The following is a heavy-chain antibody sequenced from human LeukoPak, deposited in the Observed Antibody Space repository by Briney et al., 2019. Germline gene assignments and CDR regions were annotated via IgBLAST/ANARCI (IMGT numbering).Heavy chain of an antibody. V-gene: IGHV3-23*01. D-gene: IGHD6-19*01. CDR3: VRRGDASSGWGDHDF. CDR2: IGGSGDKT. CDR1: GFTFHRNA. Sequence: PGGSLRLSCAASGFTFHRNAISWVRQAPGKGLEWVSTIGGSGDKTFYADSVKGRSTISRDNSKNMVHLQMNSLTGEDTALYYCVRRGDASSGWGDHDFWGQGALVTVSS. J-gene: IGHJ4*02.